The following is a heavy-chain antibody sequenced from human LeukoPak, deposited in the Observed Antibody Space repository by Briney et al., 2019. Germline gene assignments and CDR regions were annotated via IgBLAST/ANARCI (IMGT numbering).Heavy chain of an antibody. D-gene: IGHD7-27*01. J-gene: IGHJ4*02. CDR3: ARDSGDRPQAVGYFFDY. CDR1: GFSFGTHW. CDR2: MKQDETET. V-gene: IGHV3-7*01. Sequence: GGSLRLSCAASGFSFGTHWMAWVRQPPGAGPAWVANMKQDETETYYADAVRGRFTITRDNAKNSLYLQMDNLRGEDTAVYYCARDSGDRPQAVGYFFDYWGQGSLVTVSS.